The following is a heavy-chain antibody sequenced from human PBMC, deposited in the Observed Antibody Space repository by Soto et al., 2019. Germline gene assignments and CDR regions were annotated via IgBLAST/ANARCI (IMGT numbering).Heavy chain of an antibody. CDR1: GFTFSTYT. J-gene: IGHJ4*02. Sequence: EVLLLESGGGLVQSGGSLRLTCAASGFTFSTYTMSWVRQAPGEGLEWVSGIIQSGETFYADSVKGRFTISRDNSNNMLYLQMHSLRADDTAVYYCAKDGQPDGRWPFDHWGQGTLVTVSS. CDR3: AKDGQPDGRWPFDH. D-gene: IGHD2-2*01. CDR2: IIQSGET. V-gene: IGHV3-23*01.